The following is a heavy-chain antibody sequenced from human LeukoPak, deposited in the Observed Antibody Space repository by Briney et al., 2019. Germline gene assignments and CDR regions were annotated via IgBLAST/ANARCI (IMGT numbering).Heavy chain of an antibody. CDR2: ISTGGDI. CDR3: VRGPGRGYDLEP. J-gene: IGHJ5*02. Sequence: SETLSLTCAVSAGSICNSYCSWARQPPGKGLEFIGYISTGGDINYSPSLRSRATMSINPSNNQLSLTLTSVTTADTAVYFCVRGPGRGYDLEPWGQGYLVTVSS. V-gene: IGHV4-4*08. D-gene: IGHD3-22*01. CDR1: AGSICNSY.